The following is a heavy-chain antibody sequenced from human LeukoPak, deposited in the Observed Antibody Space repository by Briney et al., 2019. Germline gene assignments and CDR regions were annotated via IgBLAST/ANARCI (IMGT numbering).Heavy chain of an antibody. CDR1: GFTVSSNY. J-gene: IGHJ4*02. D-gene: IGHD3-10*01. CDR3: ARTTTPHYYGSGSYALGY. Sequence: PGGSLRLSCAASGFTVSSNYMSWVRQGPGKGLEWVAVISYDGSNKYYADSVKGRFTISRDNSKNTLYLQMSSLSAEDTAVYYCARTTTPHYYGSGSYALGYWGQGTLVTVPS. CDR2: ISYDGSNK. V-gene: IGHV3-30-3*01.